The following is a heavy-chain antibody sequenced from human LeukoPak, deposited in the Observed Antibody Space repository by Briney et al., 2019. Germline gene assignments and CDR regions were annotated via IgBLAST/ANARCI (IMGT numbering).Heavy chain of an antibody. CDR2: VKSDGSNP. V-gene: IGHV3-74*01. D-gene: IGHD3-10*01. CDR1: RFSFSNYW. J-gene: IGHJ4*02. CDR3: ARDIVSGSGSLDY. Sequence: GSLRLSCAASRFSFSNYWMHWVRQAPGKGLVWVSRVKSDGSNPSYADSVKGRFTISRDNAENMLYLQMNTLGAEDTAVYYYARDIVSGSGSLDYWGQGTLVTVSS.